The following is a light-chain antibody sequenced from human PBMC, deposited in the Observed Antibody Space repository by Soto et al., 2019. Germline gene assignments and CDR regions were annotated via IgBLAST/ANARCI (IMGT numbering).Light chain of an antibody. Sequence: DIQMTQPPSSLSASVGDRVTITCRASQTIYSNLNWYQQKPGKAPNLLIYAASSLESGVPSRFSGSGSGTDFTLTISSLQPEDFATYYCQQSYSTPITFGQGTRLEIK. CDR2: AAS. J-gene: IGKJ5*01. CDR1: QTIYSN. V-gene: IGKV1-39*01. CDR3: QQSYSTPIT.